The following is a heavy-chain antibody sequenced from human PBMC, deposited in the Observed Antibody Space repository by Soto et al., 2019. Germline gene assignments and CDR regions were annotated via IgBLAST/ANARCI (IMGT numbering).Heavy chain of an antibody. J-gene: IGHJ4*02. CDR3: ARGRTVRNYADDSSDYFYFFDY. CDR2: VYYTGST. CDR1: VDSISTFY. Sequence: SETLSLTCTVSVDSISTFYWGWIRQSPGKELEWIGYVYYTGSTNYNPSLKGRVTISVDRSKNQFSLKLTSANAADTAVYYCARGRTVRNYADDSSDYFYFFDYWGQGTQVTVSS. D-gene: IGHD3-22*01. V-gene: IGHV4-59*01.